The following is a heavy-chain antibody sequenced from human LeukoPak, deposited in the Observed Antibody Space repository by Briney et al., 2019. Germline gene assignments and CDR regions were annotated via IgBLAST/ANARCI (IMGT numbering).Heavy chain of an antibody. V-gene: IGHV4-34*01. Sequence: PSETLSLTCSVYGGSFTDYYWTWLRQSPEKGLEWIGEINDSGTTHYNPSLKSRVTISVDTAKHQFSLRMRSLTAADTAVYYCARGLDLVGLDYWGQGTLVTVSS. D-gene: IGHD1-1*01. CDR2: INDSGTT. J-gene: IGHJ4*02. CDR3: ARGLDLVGLDY. CDR1: GGSFTDYY.